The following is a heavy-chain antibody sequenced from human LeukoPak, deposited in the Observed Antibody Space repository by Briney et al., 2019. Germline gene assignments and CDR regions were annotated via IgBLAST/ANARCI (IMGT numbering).Heavy chain of an antibody. V-gene: IGHV1-46*01. D-gene: IGHD4-17*01. CDR2: ISPSGTT. CDR3: AKDSGAYGPDY. J-gene: IGHJ4*02. Sequence: ASVKVSCKASGYTFTSYYIHWVRQAPGQGLEWMGQISPSGTTTYAQKFKGRVTMTRDKSTSTVNMDLSDLTFEDTAVYHCAKDSGAYGPDYWGQGTLVTVSS. CDR1: GYTFTSYY.